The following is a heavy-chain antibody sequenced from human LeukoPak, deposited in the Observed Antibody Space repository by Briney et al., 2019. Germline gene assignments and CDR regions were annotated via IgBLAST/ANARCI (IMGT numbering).Heavy chain of an antibody. D-gene: IGHD4-17*01. CDR2: IYYSGST. CDR1: GGSISSYY. Sequence: SETLSLTCTVSGGSISSYYWSWIRQPPGKGLEWIGYIYYSGSTNYNPSHKSRVTISVDTSKNQFSLKLSSVTAADTAVYYCAAYGDLQFDYWGQGTLVTVSS. J-gene: IGHJ4*02. V-gene: IGHV4-59*01. CDR3: AAYGDLQFDY.